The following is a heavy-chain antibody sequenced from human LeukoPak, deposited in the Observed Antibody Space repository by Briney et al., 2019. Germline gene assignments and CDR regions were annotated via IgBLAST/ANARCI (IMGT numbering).Heavy chain of an antibody. CDR2: INPNSGGT. J-gene: IGHJ4*02. D-gene: IGHD1-14*01. V-gene: IGHV1-2*02. CDR3: ARTGYNHYFDY. Sequence: ASVKVSCKASGYTFTHYYLHWVRQAPGQGLEWMGWINPNSGGTNYAQTFQGRVTMTRDTSITTAYLELSRLRSDDTAVYYCARTGYNHYFDYWGQGTLVTVSS. CDR1: GYTFTHYY.